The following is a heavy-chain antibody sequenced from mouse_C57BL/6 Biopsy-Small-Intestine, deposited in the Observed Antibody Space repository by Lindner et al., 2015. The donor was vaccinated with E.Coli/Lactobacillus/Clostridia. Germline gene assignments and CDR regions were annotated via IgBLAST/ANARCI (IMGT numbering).Heavy chain of an antibody. V-gene: IGHV1S46*01. J-gene: IGHJ4*01. D-gene: IGHD4-1*02. Sequence: SVKVSCKASGYTFTDYVVHWVRQAPGQGLDWMGWIKTNNGDTFYGKKFRGRVTMTRDTSINTVYMDLSGLTSDDTALYYCARDASWTANWEFDYWGQGTLVTVPS. CDR2: IKTNNGDT. CDR3: ARDASWTANWEFDY. CDR1: GYTFTDYV.